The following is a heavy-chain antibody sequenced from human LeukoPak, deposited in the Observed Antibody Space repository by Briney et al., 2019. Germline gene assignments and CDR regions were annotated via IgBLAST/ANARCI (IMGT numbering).Heavy chain of an antibody. J-gene: IGHJ6*02. D-gene: IGHD3-16*01. CDR1: GFTVSSYS. CDR3: ARDRSDYSVKYYYYYGMDV. Sequence: GGSLRLSCAASGFTVSSYSMHWVRQAPGKGLEWVAVISYDGSSEYYADSVRGRFTISRDNSKNTLYLQMNSLGAEDTAVFYCARDRSDYSVKYYYYYGMDVWGQGTTVTVSS. V-gene: IGHV3-30-3*01. CDR2: ISYDGSSE.